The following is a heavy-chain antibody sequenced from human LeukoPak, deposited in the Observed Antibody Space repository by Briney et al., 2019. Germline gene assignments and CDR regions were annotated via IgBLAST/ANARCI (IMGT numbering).Heavy chain of an antibody. CDR1: GFTFSNYV. CDR3: ARDPNWGSGY. V-gene: IGHV3-23*01. J-gene: IGHJ4*02. Sequence: PGGSLRLSCAASGFTFSNYVMIWVRQAPGKGLEWVSIIGTSGGDIHYADSVKGRLSISRDNSKNTLSLQMNSLRVDDTAVYYCARDPNWGSGYWGQGTLVTVSS. CDR2: IGTSGGDI. D-gene: IGHD7-27*01.